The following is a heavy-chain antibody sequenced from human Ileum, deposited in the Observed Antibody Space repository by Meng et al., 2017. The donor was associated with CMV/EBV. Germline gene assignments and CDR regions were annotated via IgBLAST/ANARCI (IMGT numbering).Heavy chain of an antibody. Sequence: LTSSQVGGGWNRQATGKALEWLAFIYWDDDKRYNPSLKNRLTITKDAPKNQVALTVTNMDPADTATYYCVHRKDYSGNWNGGSADFWGQGALVTVSS. CDR1: LTSSQVG. V-gene: IGHV2-5*02. CDR3: VHRKDYSGNWNGGSADF. J-gene: IGHJ4*02. D-gene: IGHD1-1*01. CDR2: IYWDDDK.